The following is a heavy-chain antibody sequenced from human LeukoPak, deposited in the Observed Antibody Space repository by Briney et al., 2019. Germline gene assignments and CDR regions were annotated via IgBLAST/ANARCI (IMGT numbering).Heavy chain of an antibody. CDR1: GFTVSSNY. D-gene: IGHD2-21*01. CDR2: IYSGGST. V-gene: IGHV3-53*01. CDR3: AREDGDYSSYYFDY. Sequence: GGSLRLSCAASGFTVSSNYMSWVRQAPGKGLEWVSVIYSGGSTYYADSVKGRFTISRDNSKNTLYLQMNSLRAEDTAVYYCAREDGDYSSYYFDYWGQGTLVTVSS. J-gene: IGHJ4*02.